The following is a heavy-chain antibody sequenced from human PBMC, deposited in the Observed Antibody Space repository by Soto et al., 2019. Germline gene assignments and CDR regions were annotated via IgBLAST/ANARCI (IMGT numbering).Heavy chain of an antibody. Sequence: GESLKISCKASGYNFTAFWIHWVRQMPGKGLEWLGKIDPSDSYTNYSPSFEGHVTISTDNSITTAYLQWSSLRAPDTALYFCARVHKNWFDSWAQGTMVTVSS. V-gene: IGHV5-10-1*01. CDR2: IDPSDSYT. J-gene: IGHJ5*01. CDR3: ARVHKNWFDS. CDR1: GYNFTAFW.